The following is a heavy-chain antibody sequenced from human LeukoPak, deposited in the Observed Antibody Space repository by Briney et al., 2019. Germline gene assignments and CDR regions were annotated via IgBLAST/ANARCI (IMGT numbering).Heavy chain of an antibody. J-gene: IGHJ4*02. CDR2: ISSSSSTI. CDR1: GFTFSSYT. D-gene: IGHD6-13*01. Sequence: GGSLRLSCAASGFTFSSYTMNWVRQAPGRGLEWVSYISSSSSTIYYADSVRGRFTISRDSAKNSLYLQMNSLRAEDTAVYYCARDSSSWDFDYWGQGTLVTVSS. V-gene: IGHV3-48*01. CDR3: ARDSSSWDFDY.